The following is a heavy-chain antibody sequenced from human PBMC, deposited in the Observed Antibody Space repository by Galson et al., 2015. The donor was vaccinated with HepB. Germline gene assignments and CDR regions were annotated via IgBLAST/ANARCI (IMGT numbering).Heavy chain of an antibody. J-gene: IGHJ6*02. Sequence: SVKVSCKASGYTFTSYGISWVRQAPGQGLEWMGWISAYNGNTNYAQKLQGRVTMTTDTSTSTAYMELRSLRSDGTAVYYCARVPGYSSSWYPAYYYYGMDVWGQGTTVTVSS. CDR3: ARVPGYSSSWYPAYYYYGMDV. V-gene: IGHV1-18*04. CDR1: GYTFTSYG. CDR2: ISAYNGNT. D-gene: IGHD6-13*01.